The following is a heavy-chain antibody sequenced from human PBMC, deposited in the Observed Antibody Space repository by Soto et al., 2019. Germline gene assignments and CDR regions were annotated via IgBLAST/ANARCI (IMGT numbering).Heavy chain of an antibody. V-gene: IGHV3-23*01. CDR3: AKLAYSNIVPVNWFAP. J-gene: IGHJ5*02. D-gene: IGHD2-2*01. CDR2: ISGSGGST. CDR1: GFTFSSYA. Sequence: GGSLRLSCAASGFTFSSYAMSWVRQAPGKGLEWVSAISGSGGSTYYADSVKGRFTISRDNSKNTLYLQMNSLRAEDTAVYYCAKLAYSNIVPVNWFAPWGQGTLVTVSS.